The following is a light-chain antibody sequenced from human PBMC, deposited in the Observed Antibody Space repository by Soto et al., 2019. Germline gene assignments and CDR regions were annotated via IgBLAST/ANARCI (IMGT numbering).Light chain of an antibody. J-gene: IGLJ1*01. CDR1: SSDVGGYNY. CDR3: RSYTGSSTYV. CDR2: DVS. V-gene: IGLV2-14*01. Sequence: QSALTQPASVSGSPGQSITISCTGTSSDVGGYNYVSWYQQYPGKAPKLMIYDVSNRPSGVSNRFSGSKSGNTASLTISGLQDEDESDYYCRSYTGSSTYVFGTGTKLTVL.